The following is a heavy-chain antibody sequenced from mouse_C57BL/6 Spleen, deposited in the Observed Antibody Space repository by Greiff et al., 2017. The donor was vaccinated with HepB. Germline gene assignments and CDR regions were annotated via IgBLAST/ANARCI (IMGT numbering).Heavy chain of an antibody. V-gene: IGHV3-6*01. CDR2: ISYDGSN. D-gene: IGHD3-3*01. CDR3: AREQGRGWYFDV. CDR1: GYSITSGYY. J-gene: IGHJ1*03. Sequence: EVQVVESGPGLVKPSQSLSLTCSVTGYSITSGYYWNWIRQFPGNKLEWMGYISYDGSNNYNPSLKNRISITRDTSKNQFFLKLNSVTTEDTATYYCAREQGRGWYFDVWGTGTTVTVSS.